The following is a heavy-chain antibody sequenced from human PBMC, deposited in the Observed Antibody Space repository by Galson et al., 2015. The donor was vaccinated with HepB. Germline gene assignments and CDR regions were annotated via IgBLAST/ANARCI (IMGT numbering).Heavy chain of an antibody. Sequence: SLRLACAASGLNYRSYWRRGVGEAPGEGLEGEARRTQDGSEKYYVDSVKGRFTISRDNAKNSLYLQMNSLRAEDTAVYYCARDPGIFGFDPWGQGTLVTVSS. CDR1: GLNYRSYW. CDR3: ARDPGIFGFDP. D-gene: IGHD3-3*01. V-gene: IGHV3-7*01. CDR2: RTQDGSEK. J-gene: IGHJ5*02.